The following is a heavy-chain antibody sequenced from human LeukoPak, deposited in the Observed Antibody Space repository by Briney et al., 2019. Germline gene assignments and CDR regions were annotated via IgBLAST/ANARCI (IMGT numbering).Heavy chain of an antibody. CDR1: GGSFSGYY. CDR2: INHSGST. V-gene: IGHV4-34*01. CDR3: ARGSRIGAAGRPPRHCWFDP. J-gene: IGHJ5*02. Sequence: PSETLSLTCAVYGGSFSGYYWSWIRQPPGKGLEWIEEINHSGSTNYNPSLKSRVTIAVDTSKNQFSLKLSSVTAADTAVYYCARGSRIGAAGRPPRHCWFDPWGQGTLVSVSS. D-gene: IGHD6-13*01.